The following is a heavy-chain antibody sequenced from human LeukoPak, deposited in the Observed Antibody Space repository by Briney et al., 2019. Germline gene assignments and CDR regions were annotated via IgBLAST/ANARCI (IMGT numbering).Heavy chain of an antibody. Sequence: ASVKVSCKASGYTFTSYGISWVRQAPGQGLEWMGWISAYNGNTNYAQKLQSRVTMTTDTSTSTAYMELRSLRSDDTAVYYCASGYCSSTSCYPDYWGQGTLVTVSS. CDR1: GYTFTSYG. J-gene: IGHJ4*02. CDR3: ASGYCSSTSCYPDY. D-gene: IGHD2-2*01. CDR2: ISAYNGNT. V-gene: IGHV1-18*01.